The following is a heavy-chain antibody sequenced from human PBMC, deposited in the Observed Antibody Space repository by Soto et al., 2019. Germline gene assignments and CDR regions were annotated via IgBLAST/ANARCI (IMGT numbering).Heavy chain of an antibody. CDR2: IIPIFGTA. D-gene: IGHD1-1*01. Sequence: SVKISCKASGGTFSSYAISWVRQAPGQGLEWMGGIIPIFGTANYAQKFQGRVTITADKSTSTAYMELSSLRSEDTAVYYCARVENYNFGTFEYWGEGTLVTVSS. CDR1: GGTFSSYA. CDR3: ARVENYNFGTFEY. V-gene: IGHV1-69*06. J-gene: IGHJ4*02.